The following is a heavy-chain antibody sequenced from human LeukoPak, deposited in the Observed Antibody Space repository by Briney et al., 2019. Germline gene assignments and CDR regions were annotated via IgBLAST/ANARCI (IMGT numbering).Heavy chain of an antibody. Sequence: GGSLRLSCAASGFTFSSYWMHWVRQAPGKGLLWVSRINSDGSSTSYADSVKGRFTISRDNAKNTLYLQMNSLRAEDTAVYYCAKGPYYDSSAYFDYWGQGTLVTVSS. CDR2: INSDGSST. CDR1: GFTFSSYW. CDR3: AKGPYYDSSAYFDY. D-gene: IGHD3-22*01. J-gene: IGHJ4*02. V-gene: IGHV3-74*01.